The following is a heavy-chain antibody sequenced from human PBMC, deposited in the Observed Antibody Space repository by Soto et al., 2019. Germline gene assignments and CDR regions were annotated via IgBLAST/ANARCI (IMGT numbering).Heavy chain of an antibody. CDR3: ARSSSFHYMDV. D-gene: IGHD6-6*01. J-gene: IGHJ6*03. CDR2: INHSGST. V-gene: IGHV4-34*01. Sequence: QVQLQQWGAGLLKPSETLSLTCAVYGGSFSGYYWSWIRQPPGKGLEWIGEINHSGSTNYNPSLKSRVVISVDTSKNQFFLMVNSLTAADTAVYYCARSSSFHYMDVWAKGTTVTVSS. CDR1: GGSFSGYY.